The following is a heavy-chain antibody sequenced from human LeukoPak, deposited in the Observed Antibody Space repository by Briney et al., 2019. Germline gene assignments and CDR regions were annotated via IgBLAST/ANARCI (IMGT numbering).Heavy chain of an antibody. CDR3: ARGYFDWLSVDY. CDR1: GYTFTSYD. V-gene: IGHV1-8*01. J-gene: IGHJ4*02. Sequence: GASVKVSCKASGYTFTSYDINWVRQATGQGLEWMGWMNPNSGNTGYAQKFQGRVTMTRNTSINTAYMELSSLRSEDTAVYYCARGYFDWLSVDYWGQGTLVTVSS. CDR2: MNPNSGNT. D-gene: IGHD3-9*01.